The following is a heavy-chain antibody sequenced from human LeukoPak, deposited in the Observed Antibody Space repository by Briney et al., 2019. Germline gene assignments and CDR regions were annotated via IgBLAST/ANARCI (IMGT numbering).Heavy chain of an antibody. Sequence: GGSLRLSCAASGFTFSSYAMYWVRQAPGKGLQWVAVISYDGSNKYYADSVKGRFTISRDNSENTLYLQMNSLTAEDTAVYYCAKRMSGSYYPEYWGQGTLVTVSS. J-gene: IGHJ4*02. V-gene: IGHV3-30*18. CDR3: AKRMSGSYYPEY. D-gene: IGHD1-26*01. CDR2: ISYDGSNK. CDR1: GFTFSSYA.